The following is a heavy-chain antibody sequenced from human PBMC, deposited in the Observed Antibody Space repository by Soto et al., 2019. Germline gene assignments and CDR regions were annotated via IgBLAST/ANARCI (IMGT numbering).Heavy chain of an antibody. CDR3: AIYYYDSSGYPSLDY. D-gene: IGHD3-22*01. CDR1: GFTFSSYG. J-gene: IGHJ4*02. Sequence: QVQLVESGGGVVQPGRSLRLSCAASGFTFSSYGMHWVRQAPGKGLEWVAVIWYDGSNKYYADSVKGRFTISRDNSKNTLYLQMNSLRAEDTAVYYCAIYYYDSSGYPSLDYWGQGTLVTVSS. V-gene: IGHV3-33*01. CDR2: IWYDGSNK.